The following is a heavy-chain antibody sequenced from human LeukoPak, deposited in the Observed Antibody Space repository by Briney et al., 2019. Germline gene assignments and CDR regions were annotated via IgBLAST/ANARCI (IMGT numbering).Heavy chain of an antibody. CDR3: ARDHHDYVWGSQPGY. CDR2: ISGSGMSI. J-gene: IGHJ4*02. Sequence: GGSLRLSCVASGFIFNDYEMNWVRQAPGKGLEWVSYISGSGMSIHYADSVKGRFTISRDNSKNTLYLQMNSLRAEDTAVYYCARDHHDYVWGSQPGYWGQGTLVTVSS. V-gene: IGHV3-48*03. D-gene: IGHD3-16*01. CDR1: GFIFNDYE.